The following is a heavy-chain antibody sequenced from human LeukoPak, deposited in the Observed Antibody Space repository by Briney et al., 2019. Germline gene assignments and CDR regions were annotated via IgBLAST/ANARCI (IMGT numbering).Heavy chain of an antibody. CDR2: IYYSGST. CDR3: ARSYYYGSGSYGMDV. Sequence: SETLSLTCTVSGGSISSYYWSWIRQPPGKGLEWIGYIYYSGSTNYNPSLKSRVTISVDTSKNQFSLKLSSVTAADTAVYYCARSYYYGSGSYGMDVWGQGTTVTISS. CDR1: GGSISSYY. J-gene: IGHJ6*02. V-gene: IGHV4-59*08. D-gene: IGHD3-10*01.